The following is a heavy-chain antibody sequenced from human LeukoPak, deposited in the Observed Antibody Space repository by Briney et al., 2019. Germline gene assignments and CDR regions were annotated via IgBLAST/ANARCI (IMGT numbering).Heavy chain of an antibody. CDR3: ARSYYDFWSGYYTVRY. J-gene: IGHJ4*02. D-gene: IGHD3-3*01. CDR2: INPSGGST. V-gene: IGHV1-46*01. Sequence: ASVKVSCKASGYAFTSYYMHWVRQAPGQGLERMGIINPSGGSTSYAQKFQGRVTMTRDTSTSTVYMELSSLRSEDTAVYYCARSYYDFWSGYYTVRYWGQGTLVTVSS. CDR1: GYAFTSYY.